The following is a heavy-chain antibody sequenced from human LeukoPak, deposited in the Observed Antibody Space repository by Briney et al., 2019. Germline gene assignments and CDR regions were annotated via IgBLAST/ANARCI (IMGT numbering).Heavy chain of an antibody. Sequence: SETLSLTCAVSGGSISSSNWWSWVRQPPGKGLEWIGEIYHSGSTNYSPSLKSRVTISVDKSKNQFSLKLSYVTAADTAVYYCARSPRQQLVPFDYWGQGTLVTVSS. D-gene: IGHD6-13*01. CDR2: IYHSGST. CDR3: ARSPRQQLVPFDY. V-gene: IGHV4-4*02. J-gene: IGHJ4*02. CDR1: GGSISSSNW.